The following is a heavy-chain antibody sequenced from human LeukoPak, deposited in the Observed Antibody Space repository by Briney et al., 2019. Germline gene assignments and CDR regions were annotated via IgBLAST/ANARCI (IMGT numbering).Heavy chain of an antibody. D-gene: IGHD3-3*01. CDR3: MRHPSYESA. CDR2: IYHTGST. CDR1: GGSISSSSQY. J-gene: IGHJ4*02. V-gene: IGHV4-39*01. Sequence: PSETLSLTCTVSGGSISSSSQYWGWLRQPPGKGLEWIASIYHTGSTYYNPSLKSRVTISVDTSKNQFSLKLSSVTAADTAVYYCMRHPSYESAWGQGTLVTVSS.